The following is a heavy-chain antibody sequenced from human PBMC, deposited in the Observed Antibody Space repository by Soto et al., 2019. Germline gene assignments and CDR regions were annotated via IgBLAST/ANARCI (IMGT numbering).Heavy chain of an antibody. Sequence: ASVKVSCKASGYTFTAYYVHWARQAPGQGLEWMGWINPNTGGTKYAQKFQGWVTMTRDTSISTAYVELSRLRSDDTAMYYCTKSLNHYGMDVWGQGTTVTVSS. CDR2: INPNTGGT. D-gene: IGHD3-10*01. CDR1: GYTFTAYY. CDR3: TKSLNHYGMDV. J-gene: IGHJ6*02. V-gene: IGHV1-2*04.